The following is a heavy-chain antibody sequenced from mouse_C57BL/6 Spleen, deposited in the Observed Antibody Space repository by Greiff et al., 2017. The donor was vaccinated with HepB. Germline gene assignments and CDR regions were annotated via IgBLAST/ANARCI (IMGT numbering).Heavy chain of an antibody. J-gene: IGHJ4*01. CDR1: GFTFTDYY. CDR3: ARFSPNWYYAMDY. Sequence: EVQVVESGGGLVQPGGSLSLSCAASGFTFTDYYMSWVRQPPGKALEWLGFIRNKANGYTTEYSASVKGRFTISRDNSQSILYLQMNALRAEDSATYYCARFSPNWYYAMDYWGQGTSVTVSS. D-gene: IGHD4-1*02. V-gene: IGHV7-3*01. CDR2: IRNKANGYTT.